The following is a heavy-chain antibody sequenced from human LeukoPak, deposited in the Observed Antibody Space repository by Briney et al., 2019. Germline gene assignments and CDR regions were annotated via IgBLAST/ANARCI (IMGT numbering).Heavy chain of an antibody. D-gene: IGHD2-15*01. Sequence: PGGSLTLSCAASGFTVSSYWIHWVRQAPGKGLVWVSLIRRDGTTSFAASVQGRFTISRDNARNTLYLQMNSLAAEDTAVYYCARDAGQATPFDYWGQGTLVTVSS. CDR2: IRRDGTT. J-gene: IGHJ4*02. CDR3: ARDAGQATPFDY. CDR1: GFTVSSYW. V-gene: IGHV3-74*01.